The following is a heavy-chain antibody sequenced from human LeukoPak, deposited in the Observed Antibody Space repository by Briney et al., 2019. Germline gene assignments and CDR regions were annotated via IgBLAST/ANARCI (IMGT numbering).Heavy chain of an antibody. D-gene: IGHD2-15*01. CDR3: IRGSGGWDY. V-gene: IGHV3-74*01. CDR1: GLTFRSYW. J-gene: IGHJ4*02. CDR2: INGDGSTT. Sequence: GGSLRLSCEASGLTFRSYWMHWVRQAPGKGLVWVSGINGDGSTTDYADSVRGRFTISRDNDKNTLYLQLHSLRDEDTAVYYCIRGSGGWDYWGQGTLVTVSS.